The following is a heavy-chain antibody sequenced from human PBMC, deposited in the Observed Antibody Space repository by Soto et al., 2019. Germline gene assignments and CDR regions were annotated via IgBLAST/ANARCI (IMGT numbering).Heavy chain of an antibody. D-gene: IGHD6-6*01. J-gene: IGHJ4*02. CDR1: GFTFTNYA. CDR3: AKDRGSLYTSSSPLDF. Sequence: GGSLRLSCAASGFTFTNYAMTWVRQAPGKGLEWVSGISASGGSTYYADSVEGRFTISRDNSKNTLFLQMNSLRAEDTALYYCAKDRGSLYTSSSPLDFWGQGTLVTSPQ. V-gene: IGHV3-23*01. CDR2: ISASGGST.